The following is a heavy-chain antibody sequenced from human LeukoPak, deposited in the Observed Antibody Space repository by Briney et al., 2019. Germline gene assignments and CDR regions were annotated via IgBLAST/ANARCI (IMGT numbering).Heavy chain of an antibody. J-gene: IGHJ5*02. Sequence: LRLSCAASGFTFSSYSMNWVRQAPGKGLEWIGYIYHSGSTYYNPSLKSRVTISVDRSKNQFSLKLSSVTAADTAVYYCARSSTRANWFDPWGQGTLVTVSS. CDR2: IYHSGST. V-gene: IGHV4-30-2*01. CDR3: ARSSTRANWFDP. CDR1: GFTFSSYS.